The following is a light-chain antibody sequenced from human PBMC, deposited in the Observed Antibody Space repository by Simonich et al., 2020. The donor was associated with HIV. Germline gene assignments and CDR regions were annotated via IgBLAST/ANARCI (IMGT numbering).Light chain of an antibody. CDR1: QGVSNS. J-gene: IGKJ1*01. CDR3: QQYNTYLRT. Sequence: DILMTQSPSSLPASVGDRVTITCRASQGVSNSLAWYQQKPGKAPKVLIYKASSLESGVPSRFSGSGSGTEFTLTISSLQPDDFATYYCQQYNTYLRTFGQGTKVEIK. CDR2: KAS. V-gene: IGKV1-5*03.